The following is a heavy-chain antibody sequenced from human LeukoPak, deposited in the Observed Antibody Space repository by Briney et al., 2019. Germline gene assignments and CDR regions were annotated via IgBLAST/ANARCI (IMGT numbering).Heavy chain of an antibody. CDR2: ISSSSSYI. CDR3: ARDPFGSGGLR. D-gene: IGHD3-3*01. V-gene: IGHV3-21*01. CDR1: GFTFSSYS. Sequence: GGSLRLSCAASGFTFSSYSMNWVRQAPGKGLEWVSSISSSSSYIYYADSVKGRFTISRDNAKNSLYLQMNSLRAEDTVVYYCARDPFGSGGLRWAQCTLVTVSS. J-gene: IGHJ1*01.